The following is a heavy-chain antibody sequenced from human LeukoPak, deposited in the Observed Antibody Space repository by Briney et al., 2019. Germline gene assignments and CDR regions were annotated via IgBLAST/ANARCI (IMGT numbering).Heavy chain of an antibody. CDR2: IYYSGST. Sequence: SETLSLTCTVSGGSISSGDYYWSWIRQPPGKGLEWIGYIYYSGSTYYNPSLKSRVTISVDRSKNQFSLKLSSVTAADTAVYYCARGDGPAAMGYWGQGTLVTVSS. CDR3: ARGDGPAAMGY. CDR1: GGSISSGDYY. J-gene: IGHJ4*02. D-gene: IGHD2-2*01. V-gene: IGHV4-30-4*08.